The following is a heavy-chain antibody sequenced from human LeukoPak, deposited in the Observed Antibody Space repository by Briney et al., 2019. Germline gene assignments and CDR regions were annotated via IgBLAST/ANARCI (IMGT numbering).Heavy chain of an antibody. Sequence: PGRSLRLSCAASGFTFDDYAMHWVRHAPGKGLEWVSGISWNSGSIGYADSVKGRFTISRDNAKNSLYLQMNSLRAEDTALYYCAKSDYDGSFDYWGQGTLVTVSS. CDR1: GFTFDDYA. D-gene: IGHD3-16*01. V-gene: IGHV3-9*01. CDR3: AKSDYDGSFDY. J-gene: IGHJ4*02. CDR2: ISWNSGSI.